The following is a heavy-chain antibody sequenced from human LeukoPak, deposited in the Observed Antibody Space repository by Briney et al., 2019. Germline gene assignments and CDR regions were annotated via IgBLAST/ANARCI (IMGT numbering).Heavy chain of an antibody. CDR1: GGSISGSSYY. Sequence: PSETLSLTCTVSGGSISGSSYYWGWIRQPPGKGLEWIGSIYYSGSTYYNPSLKSRVTISVDTSKNQFSLKLNSVTATDTAVYYCASLWPYQLSAFDIWGQGTMVTVSS. D-gene: IGHD2-2*01. V-gene: IGHV4-39*01. CDR2: IYYSGST. J-gene: IGHJ3*02. CDR3: ASLWPYQLSAFDI.